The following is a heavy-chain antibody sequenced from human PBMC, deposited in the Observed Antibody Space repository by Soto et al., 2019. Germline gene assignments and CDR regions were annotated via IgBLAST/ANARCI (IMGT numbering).Heavy chain of an antibody. CDR1: GFVFSSYA. CDR2: ISDSGTTA. Sequence: PGGSLRLSCAASGFVFSSYAMSWVRPAPGKGLEWVSAISDSGTTAYYADSVKGRFIFSRDNPKNTMYLQMNSLRAEDTAVYFCAKTTDGWFSAFEIWGQGTVVTVSS. V-gene: IGHV3-23*01. J-gene: IGHJ3*02. CDR3: AKTTDGWFSAFEI. D-gene: IGHD6-19*01.